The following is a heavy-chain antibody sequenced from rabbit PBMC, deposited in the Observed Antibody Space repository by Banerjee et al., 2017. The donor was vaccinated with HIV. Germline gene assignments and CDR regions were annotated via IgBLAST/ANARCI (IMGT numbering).Heavy chain of an antibody. CDR2: IYGGDSNNT. Sequence: QSFEESGGGLVPPEGSLTPTCTASGFSSSNNNYICWARQAPGKGLEWIACIYGGDSNNTDYASWAKGRFTISKTSSTTVTLQMTSLTAADTATYFCARESYGGDAYAAGTFALWGQGTLVTVS. J-gene: IGHJ4*01. CDR3: ARESYGGDAYAAGTFAL. CDR1: GFSSSNNNY. D-gene: IGHD6-1*01. V-gene: IGHV1S40*01.